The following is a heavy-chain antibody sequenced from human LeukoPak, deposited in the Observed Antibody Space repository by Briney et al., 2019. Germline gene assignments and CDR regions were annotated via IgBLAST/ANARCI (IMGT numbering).Heavy chain of an antibody. V-gene: IGHV4-34*01. J-gene: IGHJ4*02. CDR1: GGSFSPYY. D-gene: IGHD2-21*02. CDR3: ARGGFYCGRDCYVDY. CDR2: INHSGST. Sequence: PSETLSLTCAVYGGSFSPYYWSWIRQPPGKGLEWIGEINHSGSTNYNPSLKSRVTISVDTSKNQFSLKLSSVTAADTAVYYCARGGFYCGRDCYVDYWGQGTLVTVSS.